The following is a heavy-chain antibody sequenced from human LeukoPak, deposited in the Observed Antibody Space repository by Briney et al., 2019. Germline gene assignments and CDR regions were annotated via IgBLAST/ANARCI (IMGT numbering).Heavy chain of an antibody. CDR3: AKDNSRYYFDY. CDR2: ISGDAGST. Sequence: PGGSLRLSCAASGFTFDDYAMHWVRQAPGKDLEWVSLISGDAGSTYYADSVKGRFTISRDNSKNSLYLQMNSLTTEDTALYYCAKDNSRYYFDYWGQGTLVTVSS. D-gene: IGHD1-26*01. V-gene: IGHV3-43*02. CDR1: GFTFDDYA. J-gene: IGHJ4*02.